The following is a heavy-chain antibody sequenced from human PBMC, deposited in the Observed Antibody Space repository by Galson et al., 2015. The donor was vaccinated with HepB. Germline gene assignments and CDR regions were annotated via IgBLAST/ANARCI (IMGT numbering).Heavy chain of an antibody. CDR1: GFTVSSNY. CDR2: IYSGGST. D-gene: IGHD5-18*01. J-gene: IGHJ4*02. Sequence: SLRLSCAASGFTVSSNYMSWVRQAPGKGLEWVSVIYSGGSTYYADSVKGRFTISRDNSKNTLYLQMNSLRAEDTAVYYCARGPGYSFSPGYFDYWGQGTLVTVSS. CDR3: ARGPGYSFSPGYFDY. V-gene: IGHV3-66*01.